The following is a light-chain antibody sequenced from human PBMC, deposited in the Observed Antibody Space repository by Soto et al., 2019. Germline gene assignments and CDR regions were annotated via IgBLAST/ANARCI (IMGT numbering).Light chain of an antibody. J-gene: IGKJ5*01. CDR1: QSLLYNNTYNY. V-gene: IGKV2-28*01. CDR2: FGS. CDR3: MQALQRLT. Sequence: EIVMTQSPLTLPVTPGEPASISCRSSQSLLYNNTYNYLDWYVQKPGQSPQLLIYFGSNRAPGVPDSLSGSASGTDFTLKINRLPAEDAGTYYCMQALQRLTFGQGTRLEIK.